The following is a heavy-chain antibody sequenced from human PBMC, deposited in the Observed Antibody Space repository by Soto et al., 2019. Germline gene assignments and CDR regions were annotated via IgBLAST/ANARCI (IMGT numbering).Heavy chain of an antibody. J-gene: IGHJ2*01. CDR3: VKCGVTDWYFDL. Sequence: ASVKVSCKASGYTFTSYYMHWVRQAPGQGLEWMGIINPSGGSTSYAQKFQGRVTMTRDTSTSTVYMELSSLRSEDTAVYYCVKCGVTDWYFDLWGRGTLVTVSS. D-gene: IGHD2-21*02. CDR2: INPSGGST. V-gene: IGHV1-46*01. CDR1: GYTFTSYY.